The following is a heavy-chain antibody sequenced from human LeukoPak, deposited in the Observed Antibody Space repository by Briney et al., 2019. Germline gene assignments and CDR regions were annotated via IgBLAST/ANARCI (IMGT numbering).Heavy chain of an antibody. V-gene: IGHV3-30*02. CDR3: AKVRRTSRSYFRVKKGCDY. CDR2: IRHDGSNK. J-gene: IGHJ4*02. CDR1: GFTFSSYG. D-gene: IGHD3-10*01. Sequence: GGSLRLSCAASGFTFSSYGMHWVRQTPGKGLEWVAFIRHDGSNKYYADSVKGRLTISRDNSKNTLYLQMNSLRVEDTAVYYCAKVRRTSRSYFRVKKGCDYWGQGTLVTVSS.